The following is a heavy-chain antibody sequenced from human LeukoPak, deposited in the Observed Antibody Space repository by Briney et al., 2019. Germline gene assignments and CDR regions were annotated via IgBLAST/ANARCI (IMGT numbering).Heavy chain of an antibody. CDR2: IHYSGST. V-gene: IGHV4-39*01. CDR1: VGSTSSSSYY. Sequence: SETLSLTRTVSVGSTSSSSYYWGWVRQPPGRGIGWLGRIHYSGSTYYNPSLKSRVTISVDTSKNQFSLKLSSVTAADTAVYYCARRAVVVVAATYYYYYMDVWGKGTTVTVSS. J-gene: IGHJ6*03. D-gene: IGHD2-15*01. CDR3: ARRAVVVVAATYYYYYMDV.